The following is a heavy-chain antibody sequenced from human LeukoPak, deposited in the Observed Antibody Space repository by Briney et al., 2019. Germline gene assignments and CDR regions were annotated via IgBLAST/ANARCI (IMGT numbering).Heavy chain of an antibody. D-gene: IGHD3/OR15-3a*01. CDR1: GFTFSSNL. CDR2: ISGSGGTT. Sequence: GGSLRLSCAASGFTFSSNLMNWVRQAPGKGLEWVSGISGSGGTTYYADSVKGRFTISRDSSKDTLYLQMNSLRAEDTAVYYCAKDWTAGYWGQGTLVTVSS. V-gene: IGHV3-23*01. J-gene: IGHJ4*02. CDR3: AKDWTAGY.